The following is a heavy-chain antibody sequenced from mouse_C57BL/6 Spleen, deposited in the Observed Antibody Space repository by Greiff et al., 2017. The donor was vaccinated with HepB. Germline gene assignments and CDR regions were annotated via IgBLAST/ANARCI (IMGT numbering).Heavy chain of an antibody. CDR3: ASALMVTPFAY. V-gene: IGHV2-6*01. CDR2: IWGVGST. J-gene: IGHJ3*01. D-gene: IGHD2-2*01. CDR1: GFSLTSYG. Sequence: VKLVESGPGLVAPSQSLSITCTVSGFSLTSYGVDWVRQSPGKGLEWLGVIWGVGSTNYNSALNSRLSISKDNSKSQVFLKMNSLQTDDTAMYYCASALMVTPFAYWGQGTLVTVSA.